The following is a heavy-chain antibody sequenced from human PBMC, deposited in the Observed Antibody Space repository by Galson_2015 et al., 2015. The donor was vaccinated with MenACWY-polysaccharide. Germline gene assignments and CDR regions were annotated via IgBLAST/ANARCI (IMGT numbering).Heavy chain of an antibody. Sequence: SLRLSCAASGFTFSSYAMHWVRQAPGKGLEWVAVISYDGSNKYYADSVKGRFTISRDNSKNTLYLQMNSLRAEDTAVYYCARYSSSSIAYYYYMDVWGKGTTVTVSS. CDR3: ARYSSSSIAYYYYMDV. V-gene: IGHV3-30-3*01. D-gene: IGHD6-6*01. J-gene: IGHJ6*03. CDR2: ISYDGSNK. CDR1: GFTFSSYA.